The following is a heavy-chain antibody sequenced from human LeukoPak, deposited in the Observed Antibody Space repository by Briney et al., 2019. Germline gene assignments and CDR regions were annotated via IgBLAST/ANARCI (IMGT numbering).Heavy chain of an antibody. CDR3: AKEVWGMVVVPAAKSSGRPLDY. D-gene: IGHD2-2*01. J-gene: IGHJ4*02. V-gene: IGHV3-23*01. Sequence: GGSLRLSCAASGFTFSSYAMSWVRQAPWKGLEWVSAISGSGGSTYYADPVKGRFTISRDNSKNTLYLQMNSLRAEDTAVYYCAKEVWGMVVVPAAKSSGRPLDYWGQGTLVTVSS. CDR1: GFTFSSYA. CDR2: ISGSGGST.